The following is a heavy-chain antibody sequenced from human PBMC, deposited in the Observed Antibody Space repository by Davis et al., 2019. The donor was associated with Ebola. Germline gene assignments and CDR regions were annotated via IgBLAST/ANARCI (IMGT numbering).Heavy chain of an antibody. Sequence: PSETLSLTCAVYGGSFSGYYWSWIRQPPGKGLEWIGEINHSGSTNYNPSLKSRVTISVDTSKNQFSLKLSSVTAADTAVYYCARSPWVIVVVPRRTFDIWGQGTMVTVSS. CDR2: INHSGST. CDR3: ARSPWVIVVVPRRTFDI. J-gene: IGHJ3*02. V-gene: IGHV4-34*01. D-gene: IGHD2-2*01. CDR1: GGSFSGYY.